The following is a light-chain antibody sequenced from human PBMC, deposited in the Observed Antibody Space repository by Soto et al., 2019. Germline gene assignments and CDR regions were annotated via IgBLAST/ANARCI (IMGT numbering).Light chain of an antibody. Sequence: ALTQPASVSGSPGQSITISCTGTSSDVGGYNYVSWYQQHPGKAPKLMIYEVSNRPSGVSNRFSGSKSGNTASLTISGLQAEDEADYYCSSYTSSSTLKVFGGGTKLTVL. J-gene: IGLJ3*02. CDR2: EVS. CDR3: SSYTSSSTLKV. V-gene: IGLV2-14*01. CDR1: SSDVGGYNY.